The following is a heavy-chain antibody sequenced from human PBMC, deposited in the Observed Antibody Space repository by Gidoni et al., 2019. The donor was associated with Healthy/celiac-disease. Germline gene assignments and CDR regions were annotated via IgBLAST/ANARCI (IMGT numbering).Heavy chain of an antibody. CDR2: ISSSGSTI. D-gene: IGHD3-22*01. CDR1: GFTFSSYE. Sequence: EVQLVESGGGLGQPGGALRLSCAAPGFTFSSYEMNWVRQAPGKGLEWVSYISSSGSTIYYADSVKGRFTISRDNAKNSLYLQMNSLRAEDTAVYYCARHLYYYDSSGYYGYWGQGTLVTVSS. J-gene: IGHJ4*02. CDR3: ARHLYYYDSSGYYGY. V-gene: IGHV3-48*03.